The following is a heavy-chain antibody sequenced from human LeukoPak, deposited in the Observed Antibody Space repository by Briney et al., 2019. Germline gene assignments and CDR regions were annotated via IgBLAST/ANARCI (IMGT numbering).Heavy chain of an antibody. CDR3: ARGGGYVNWFDP. D-gene: IGHD3-16*01. Sequence: ASVKVSCKASRYTFTSYDINWVRQATGQGLEWMGWMNPNSGNTGYAQKFQGRVTMTRNTSISTAYMELSSLRSEDTAVYYCARGGGYVNWFDPWGQGTLVTVSS. J-gene: IGHJ5*02. CDR1: RYTFTSYD. V-gene: IGHV1-8*01. CDR2: MNPNSGNT.